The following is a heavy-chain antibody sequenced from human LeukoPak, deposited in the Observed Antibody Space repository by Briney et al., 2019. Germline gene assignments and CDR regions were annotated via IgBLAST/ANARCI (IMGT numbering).Heavy chain of an antibody. CDR3: ARDPSRGSSSIFDY. D-gene: IGHD6-6*01. Sequence: SETLSLTCTVSGGSISSYYWSWIRQPPGKGLEWIGYIYYSGSTNYNPSLKSRVTMSVDTSKNQFSLKLSSVTAADTAVYYCARDPSRGSSSIFDYWGQGTLVTVSS. V-gene: IGHV4-59*12. J-gene: IGHJ4*02. CDR2: IYYSGST. CDR1: GGSISSYY.